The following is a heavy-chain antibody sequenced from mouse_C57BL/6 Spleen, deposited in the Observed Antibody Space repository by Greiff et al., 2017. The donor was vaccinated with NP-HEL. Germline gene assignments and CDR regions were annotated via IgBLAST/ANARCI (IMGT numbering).Heavy chain of an antibody. J-gene: IGHJ2*01. Sequence: QVQLQQPGPELVKPGASVKLSCKASGYTFTSYWMHWVKQRPGQGLEWIGNINPSNGGTNYIEKFKSKATLTVDKSSSTAYMQLSSLTSEDAAVYYCAREDYGSSHDYWGQGTTLTVSS. CDR1: GYTFTSYW. D-gene: IGHD1-1*01. CDR2: INPSNGGT. V-gene: IGHV1-53*01. CDR3: AREDYGSSHDY.